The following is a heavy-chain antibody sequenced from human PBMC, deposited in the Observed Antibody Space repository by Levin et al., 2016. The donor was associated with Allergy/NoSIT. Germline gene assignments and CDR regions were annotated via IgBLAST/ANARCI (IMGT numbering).Heavy chain of an antibody. V-gene: IGHV1-69*02. CDR2: IIPILGIA. Sequence: SVKVSCKASGGTFSSYTISWVRQAPGQGLEWMGRIIPILGIANYAQKFQGRVTITADKSTSTAYMELSSLRSEDTAVYYCAGGDCSGGSCYSDMYYYGMDVWGQGTTVTVSS. J-gene: IGHJ6*02. CDR3: AGGDCSGGSCYSDMYYYGMDV. D-gene: IGHD2-15*01. CDR1: GGTFSSYT.